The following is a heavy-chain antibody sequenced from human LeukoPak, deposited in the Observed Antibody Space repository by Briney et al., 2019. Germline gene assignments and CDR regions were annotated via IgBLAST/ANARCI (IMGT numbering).Heavy chain of an antibody. CDR2: INSDGSTT. CDR1: GFTFNYYW. D-gene: IGHD2-2*01. CDR3: ARELVPATYFDS. J-gene: IGHJ4*02. Sequence: GGSLRLSCAAYGFTFNYYWMHWVRQAPGKGLVWVSRINSDGSTTSYADSVKGRFTISRDNAKNTLYLQMNSLRAEDTAVYYCARELVPATYFDSWGQGTLVTVSS. V-gene: IGHV3-74*01.